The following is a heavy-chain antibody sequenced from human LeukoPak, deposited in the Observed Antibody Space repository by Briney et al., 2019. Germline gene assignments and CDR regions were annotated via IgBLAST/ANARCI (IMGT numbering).Heavy chain of an antibody. CDR2: MNPNSGNT. V-gene: IGHV1-8*01. CDR3: ARDKKYSSGSNDY. CDR1: GYTFTSYD. Sequence: ASVKVSCKASGYTFTSYDINWVRQATGQGLEWMGWMNPNSGNTGYAQKFQGRVTMTTDTSTSTAYMELRSLRSDDTAVYYCARDKKYSSGSNDYWGQGTLVTVSS. D-gene: IGHD6-19*01. J-gene: IGHJ4*02.